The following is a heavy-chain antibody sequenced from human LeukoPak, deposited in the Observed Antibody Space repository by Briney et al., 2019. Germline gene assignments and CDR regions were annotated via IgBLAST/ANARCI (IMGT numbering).Heavy chain of an antibody. Sequence: GASVKVSCKASGYTFSGYYMHWVRQAPGQGLEWVGWINPNSGGTNYAQKFQGRVTMTRDTSISTAYMELSRLLSGDTAVYYCARGKTMVYCGGDCYRFDNWGRGTLVTVSS. V-gene: IGHV1-2*02. J-gene: IGHJ4*02. CDR3: ARGKTMVYCGGDCYRFDN. D-gene: IGHD2-21*02. CDR2: INPNSGGT. CDR1: GYTFSGYY.